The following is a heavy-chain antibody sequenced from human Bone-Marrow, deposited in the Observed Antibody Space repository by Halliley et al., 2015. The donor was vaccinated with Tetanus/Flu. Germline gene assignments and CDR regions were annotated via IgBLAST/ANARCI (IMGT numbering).Heavy chain of an antibody. J-gene: IGHJ4*02. Sequence: TLSLTCSVSGGSITGDYWSWIRQPPGKGLEWIGDIYYTGKTNYNPSLESRVTISVDTVKNQFSLNVDSVTAADTAVYFCAREKTMGVPWVFDCWGQGTLVPVSS. CDR1: GGSITGDY. CDR3: AREKTMGVPWVFDC. CDR2: IYYTGKT. D-gene: IGHD3-16*01. V-gene: IGHV4-59*01.